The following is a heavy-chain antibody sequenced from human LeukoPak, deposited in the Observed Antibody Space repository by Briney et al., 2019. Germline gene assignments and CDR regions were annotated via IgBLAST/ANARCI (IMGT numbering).Heavy chain of an antibody. Sequence: ASVKVSCKASGYTFTSYAMNWVRQAPGQGLEWMGWINTNTGNPTYAQGFTGRFVFSLDTSVSTAYLQITSLNAEDTAVYYCAIGDSSGWYGFDYWGQGTLVTVSS. J-gene: IGHJ4*02. CDR3: AIGDSSGWYGFDY. CDR1: GYTFTSYA. D-gene: IGHD6-19*01. V-gene: IGHV7-4-1*02. CDR2: INTNTGNP.